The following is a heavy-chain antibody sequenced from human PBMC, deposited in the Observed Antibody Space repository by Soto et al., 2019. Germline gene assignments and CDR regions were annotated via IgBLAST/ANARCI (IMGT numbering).Heavy chain of an antibody. CDR2: VSGSGDST. J-gene: IGHJ4*02. V-gene: IGHV3-23*01. CDR3: AKDLRTKLQLQGFADS. Sequence: EVHLLESGGGLVQPGGSLRLSCAASGFTFNNYAMTWVRQAPGKGLEWVSGVSGSGDSTSYADSVKGRFTISRDNSKDMLFLQMNTLRAEDTAVYYCAKDLRTKLQLQGFADSWGQGTLVTVSP. CDR1: GFTFNNYA. D-gene: IGHD1-7*01.